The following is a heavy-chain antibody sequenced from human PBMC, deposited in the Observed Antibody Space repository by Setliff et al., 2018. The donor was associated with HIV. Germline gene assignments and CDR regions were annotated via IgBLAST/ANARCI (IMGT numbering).Heavy chain of an antibody. J-gene: IGHJ4*02. V-gene: IGHV4-59*11. Sequence: TLSPTCTVSGGSISSHYWSWVRQTPGKGLEWIGSISYSGSTNHNPSLKSRVTISIDTSKNQFSLKLTSVTSADTAVYFCARGLSSPFATGLWGQGTLVTVSS. D-gene: IGHD6-13*01. CDR1: GGSISSHY. CDR3: ARGLSSPFATGL. CDR2: ISYSGST.